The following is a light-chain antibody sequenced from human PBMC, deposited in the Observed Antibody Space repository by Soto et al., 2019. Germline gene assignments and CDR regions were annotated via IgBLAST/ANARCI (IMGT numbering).Light chain of an antibody. J-gene: IGLJ2*01. CDR2: EVA. V-gene: IGLV2-8*01. CDR1: SSDVGGYNY. Sequence: QSVLTQPPPASGSPGQSVTISCTGTSSDVGGYNYVSWYQQHPGKAPKLMIYEVAKRPSGVPDRFTGSKSGNTASLTVSGLQIEDEADYYCSSYAGSSDVVFGGGTKLTVL. CDR3: SSYAGSSDVV.